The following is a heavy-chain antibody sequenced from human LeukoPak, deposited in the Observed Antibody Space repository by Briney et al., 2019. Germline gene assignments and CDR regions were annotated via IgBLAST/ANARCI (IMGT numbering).Heavy chain of an antibody. D-gene: IGHD3-3*01. J-gene: IGHJ4*02. V-gene: IGHV3-49*04. Sequence: GRSLRLSCTASGFTFGDYAMSWVRQAPGKGLEWVGFIRSKAYGGTTEYAASVKGRFTISRDDSKSIAYLQMNSLKTEDTAVYYCSNDYDFWSGYYPFDYWGQGTLVTVSS. CDR3: SNDYDFWSGYYPFDY. CDR1: GFTFGDYA. CDR2: IRSKAYGGTT.